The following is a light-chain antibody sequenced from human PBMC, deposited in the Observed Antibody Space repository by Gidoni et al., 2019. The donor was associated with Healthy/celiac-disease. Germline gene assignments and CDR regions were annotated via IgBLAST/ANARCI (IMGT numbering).Light chain of an antibody. Sequence: QSVLTQPPSASGTPGQRVTISCSGSSPHIGSNTVNWYQQLPGTAPKLLIYSNNQRPSGVPDRFSGSKSGTSASLAISGLQSEDEADYYCAAWDDSLNGLFGGGTKLTVL. V-gene: IGLV1-44*01. CDR3: AAWDDSLNGL. J-gene: IGLJ2*01. CDR2: SNN. CDR1: SPHIGSNT.